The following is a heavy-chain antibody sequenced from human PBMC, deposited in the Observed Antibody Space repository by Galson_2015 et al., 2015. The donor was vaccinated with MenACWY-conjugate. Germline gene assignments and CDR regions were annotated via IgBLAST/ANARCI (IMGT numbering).Heavy chain of an antibody. D-gene: IGHD1-26*01. CDR2: ISWNSANI. CDR3: AKGFTWDVTSTWSGLDV. CDR1: GFTFDDYA. Sequence: SLRLSCAASGFTFDDYAMHWVRQAPGKGLEWVSGISWNSANIGYADSVKGRFTISRDNAKNSLYLQMNSLRAEDTALYYCAKGFTWDVTSTWSGLDVWGQGTTVTVPS. V-gene: IGHV3-9*01. J-gene: IGHJ6*02.